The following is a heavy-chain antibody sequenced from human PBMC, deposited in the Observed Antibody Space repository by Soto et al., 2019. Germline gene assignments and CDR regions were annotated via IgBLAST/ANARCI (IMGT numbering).Heavy chain of an antibody. D-gene: IGHD3-16*01. CDR3: ARVAMITFGGGNFDY. CDR1: GFTFSSYS. CDR2: ISSSSSYI. Sequence: GGSLRLSCAASGFTFSSYSMNWVRQAPGKGLEWVSSISSSSSYIYYADSVKGRFTISRDNAKNSLYLQMNSLRAEDTAVYYCARVAMITFGGGNFDYWGQGTLVTVS. J-gene: IGHJ4*02. V-gene: IGHV3-21*01.